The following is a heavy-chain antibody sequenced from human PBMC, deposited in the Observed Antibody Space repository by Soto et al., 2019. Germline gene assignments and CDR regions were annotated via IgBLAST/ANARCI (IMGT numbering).Heavy chain of an antibody. D-gene: IGHD1-7*01. CDR1: GFTFDDYA. V-gene: IGHV3-9*01. Sequence: EVQLVESGGGLVQPGRSLRLSCAASGFTFDDYAMHWVRQAPGKGLEWVSGISWNSGSIGYADSVKGRFTISRDNAKNALYLQMNSLRAEDTAFYYCALGGNWNYRGGFDHWGQGTLVTVSS. CDR2: ISWNSGSI. CDR3: ALGGNWNYRGGFDH. J-gene: IGHJ4*02.